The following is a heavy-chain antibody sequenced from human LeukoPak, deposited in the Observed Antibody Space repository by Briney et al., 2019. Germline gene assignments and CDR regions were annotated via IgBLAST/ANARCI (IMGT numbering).Heavy chain of an antibody. D-gene: IGHD6-6*01. CDR2: IYYSGST. Sequence: ASETRSLTWTVAGGSISNYYCSWIRQPPGKGLGWIGYIYYSGSTKYNPSLKSRVTIPVDPSKNQFSLRLSSAPAADTAVYYCVRDWGVSARPGYMDVWGKGTTVTVSS. J-gene: IGHJ6*03. CDR3: VRDWGVSARPGYMDV. V-gene: IGHV4-59*01. CDR1: GGSISNYY.